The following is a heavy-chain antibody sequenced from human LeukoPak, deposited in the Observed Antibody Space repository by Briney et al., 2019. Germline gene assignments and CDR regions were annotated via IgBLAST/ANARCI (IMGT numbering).Heavy chain of an antibody. CDR3: ARLHSSSWTDY. CDR2: ISGSGAGT. J-gene: IGHJ4*02. D-gene: IGHD6-13*01. CDR1: GFAFTSYA. V-gene: IGHV3-23*01. Sequence: GGSLRLSCAASGFAFTSYAVNWVRQAPGEGLEWVSGISGSGAGTYYADSVKGRFTISRDDSKNTLYLQMNSLRAEDTAIYYCARLHSSSWTDYWGQGTLVTVSS.